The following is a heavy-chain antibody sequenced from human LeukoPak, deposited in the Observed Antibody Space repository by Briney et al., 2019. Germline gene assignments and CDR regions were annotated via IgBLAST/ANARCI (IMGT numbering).Heavy chain of an antibody. V-gene: IGHV4-39*01. CDR3: AWPQGVANVWDFDY. CDR2: IYYSGST. D-gene: IGHD5-12*01. J-gene: IGHJ4*02. CDR1: GGSISSSSYY. Sequence: SETLSLTCTVSGGSISSSSYYWGWIRQPPGKGLEWIGSIYYSGSTYYNPSLKSRVTISVDTSKNQFSLKVRSVTAADTAVYYCAWPQGVANVWDFDYWGQGTLVTVSS.